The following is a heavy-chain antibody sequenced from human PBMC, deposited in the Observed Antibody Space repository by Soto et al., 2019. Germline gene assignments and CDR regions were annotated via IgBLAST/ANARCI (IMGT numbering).Heavy chain of an antibody. Sequence: ASVKVSCKVSGYTLTELSMHWVRQAPGKGLEWMGGFDPEDGETIYAQKFQGRVTMTEDTSTDTAYMELSSLRSEDTAVYYCATSSDDYYYYGMDVWGQGTTVTVSS. CDR2: FDPEDGET. CDR3: ATSSDDYYYYGMDV. V-gene: IGHV1-24*01. J-gene: IGHJ6*02. D-gene: IGHD6-6*01. CDR1: GYTLTELS.